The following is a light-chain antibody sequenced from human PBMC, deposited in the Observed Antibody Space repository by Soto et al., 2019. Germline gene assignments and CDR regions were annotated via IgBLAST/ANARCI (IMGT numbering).Light chain of an antibody. CDR1: SSNIGAGYD. J-gene: IGLJ1*01. CDR2: GKS. Sequence: QSALTQPPSVSGAPGQRVTISCTGSSSNIGAGYDVHWYQQVPGTAPKLLIYGKSNRPSGVPDRFSGSKSGTSASLAITGLQAEDEADYYCQSYDSRLSGYVFGTGTKVTVL. V-gene: IGLV1-40*01. CDR3: QSYDSRLSGYV.